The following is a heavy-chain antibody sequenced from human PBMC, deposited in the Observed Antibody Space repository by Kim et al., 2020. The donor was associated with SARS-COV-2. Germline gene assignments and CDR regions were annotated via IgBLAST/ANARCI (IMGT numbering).Heavy chain of an antibody. CDR1: GGSISSSSYY. J-gene: IGHJ4*02. Sequence: SETLSLTCTVSGGSISSSSYYWGWLRQPPGKGLEWIGSIYYSGSTYYNPSLKSRVTISVDTSKNQFSLKLSSVTAADTAVYYCARVIEAGYCSGGSCYSGPGQFDYWGQGTLVTVSS. V-gene: IGHV4-39*07. D-gene: IGHD2-15*01. CDR2: IYYSGST. CDR3: ARVIEAGYCSGGSCYSGPGQFDY.